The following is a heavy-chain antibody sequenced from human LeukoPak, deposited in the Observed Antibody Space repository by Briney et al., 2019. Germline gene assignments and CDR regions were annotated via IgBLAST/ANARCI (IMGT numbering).Heavy chain of an antibody. V-gene: IGHV3-23*01. CDR1: GFTFSSYA. CDR2: ISGSGGST. CDR3: ARVEAYCSGGSCYPGHFDY. Sequence: GGSLRLSCAASGFTFSSYAMSWVRQAPGKGLEWVSAISGSGGSTYYADSVKGRFTISRDNAKNSLYLQMNSLRAEDTAVYYCARVEAYCSGGSCYPGHFDYWGQGTLVTVSS. J-gene: IGHJ4*02. D-gene: IGHD2-15*01.